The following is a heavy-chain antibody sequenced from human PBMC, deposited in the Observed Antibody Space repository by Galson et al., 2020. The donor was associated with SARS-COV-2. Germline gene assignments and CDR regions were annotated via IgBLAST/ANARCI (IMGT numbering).Heavy chain of an antibody. CDR1: RFGFIGYA. Sequence: AGSLRLSCAAPRFGFIGYAMNWVRQAPGKGLEWVDLIAHDGSNQYYADSAKGRFTISRDDSKYSVFLQMNSLRPDDTAVYYCARIGHGYSFGQGFDPWGQGMLVNVSS. D-gene: IGHD5-12*01. V-gene: IGHV3-30*04. CDR2: IAHDGSNQ. CDR3: ARIGHGYSFGQGFDP. J-gene: IGHJ5*02.